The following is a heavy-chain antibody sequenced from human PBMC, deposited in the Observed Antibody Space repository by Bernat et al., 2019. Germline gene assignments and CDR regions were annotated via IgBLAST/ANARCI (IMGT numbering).Heavy chain of an antibody. Sequence: EVQLVESGGGLVQPGGSLRLSCAASGFTFSSYWMHWVRQAPGKGLVWVSRINSDGSSPSYADFVKGRFTISRDNAKNTLYLQMNSLRAEDTAVYYYARGSYDSSGYYGVDKIYYYYYGMDVWGQGTTVTVSS. CDR2: INSDGSSP. CDR1: GFTFSSYW. D-gene: IGHD3-22*01. J-gene: IGHJ6*02. V-gene: IGHV3-74*01. CDR3: ARGSYDSSGYYGVDKIYYYYYGMDV.